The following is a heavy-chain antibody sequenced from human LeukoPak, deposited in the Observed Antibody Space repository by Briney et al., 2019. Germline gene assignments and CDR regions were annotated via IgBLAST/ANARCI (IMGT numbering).Heavy chain of an antibody. CDR3: ARDGETITAGGNSIYFDY. CDR1: GYTFTNYY. J-gene: IGHJ4*02. Sequence: GASVKGSCKASGYTFTNYYIHWVRQAPGQGLEWMGIISSSSGSTTYAQKFQGRVTMTRDTSTSTVYMEVTSLRYEDTAVYYCARDGETITAGGNSIYFDYWGQGTLVTVSS. CDR2: ISSSSGST. D-gene: IGHD6-13*01. V-gene: IGHV1-46*01.